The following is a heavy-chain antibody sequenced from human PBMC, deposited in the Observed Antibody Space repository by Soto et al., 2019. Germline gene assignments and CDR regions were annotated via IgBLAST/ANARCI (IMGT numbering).Heavy chain of an antibody. CDR3: ARYYYDSSGRWDYYYYGMAE. V-gene: IGHV1-18*01. CDR1: GYTFTSYG. J-gene: IGHJ6*02. D-gene: IGHD3-22*01. CDR2: ISAYNGNT. Sequence: ASVRVSSRASGYTFTSYGIRWVRQAPVQGLEWMGWISAYNGNTNYAQKLQGRVTMTTVTSTSAAYIERRSMRSDDTAVYYCARYYYDSSGRWDYYYYGMAECGRGTTVTLSS.